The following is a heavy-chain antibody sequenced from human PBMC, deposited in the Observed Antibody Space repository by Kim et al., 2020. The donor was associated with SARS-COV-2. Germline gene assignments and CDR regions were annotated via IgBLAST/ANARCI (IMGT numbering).Heavy chain of an antibody. Sequence: GGSLRLSCAASGFTFSSYAMSWVRQAPGKGLEWVSAISGSGGSTYYADSVKGRFTISRDNSKNTLYLQMNSLRAEDTAVYYCAKGKITIFGVVIIGVYYYGMDVWGQGTTVTVSS. J-gene: IGHJ6*02. CDR3: AKGKITIFGVVIIGVYYYGMDV. V-gene: IGHV3-23*01. CDR2: ISGSGGST. CDR1: GFTFSSYA. D-gene: IGHD3-3*01.